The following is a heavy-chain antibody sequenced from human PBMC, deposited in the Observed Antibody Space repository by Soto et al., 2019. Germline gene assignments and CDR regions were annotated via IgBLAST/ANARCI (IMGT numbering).Heavy chain of an antibody. Sequence: GGSLRLSCAASGFTFSSYAMSWVRQAPGKGLEWVSTISGSSISTYYADSVKGRFTISRDNSKNTLYLQMISLRAEDTAIYYCEKVWKLGELSKFDYWGQGTLVTVSS. CDR1: GFTFSSYA. V-gene: IGHV3-23*01. D-gene: IGHD3-10*01. J-gene: IGHJ4*02. CDR3: EKVWKLGELSKFDY. CDR2: ISGSSIST.